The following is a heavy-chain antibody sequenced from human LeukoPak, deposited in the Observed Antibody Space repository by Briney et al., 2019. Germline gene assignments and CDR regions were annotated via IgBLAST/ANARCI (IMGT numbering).Heavy chain of an antibody. V-gene: IGHV3-23*01. D-gene: IGHD1-26*01. Sequence: GGSVRLSCAASGFTFSSYAMSWVRQAPGKGLEWVSAISGSGGSTYYADSVKGRLTISRDNSKNTLYLQMNSLRAEDTAVYYCAKRVVGAKSVGAFDTWGQGTMVTVSS. CDR2: ISGSGGST. CDR1: GFTFSSYA. CDR3: AKRVVGAKSVGAFDT. J-gene: IGHJ3*02.